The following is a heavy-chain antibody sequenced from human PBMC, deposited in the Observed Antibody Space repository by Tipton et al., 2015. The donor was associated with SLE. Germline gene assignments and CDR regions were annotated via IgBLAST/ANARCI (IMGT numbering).Heavy chain of an antibody. D-gene: IGHD5-12*01. J-gene: IGHJ3*02. Sequence: SLRLSCAASGFTFSSYAMHWVRQAPGKGLEYVSAISSNGGSTYYANSVKGRFTISRDNSKNTLYLQMGSLRAEDMAVCYCARDRGGIVATSDAFDIWGQGTMVTVSS. CDR2: ISSNGGST. CDR3: ARDRGGIVATSDAFDI. V-gene: IGHV3-64*01. CDR1: GFTFSSYA.